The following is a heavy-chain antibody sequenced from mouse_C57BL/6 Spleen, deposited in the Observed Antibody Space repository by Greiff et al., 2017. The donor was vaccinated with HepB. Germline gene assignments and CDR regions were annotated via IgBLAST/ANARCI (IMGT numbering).Heavy chain of an antibody. V-gene: IGHV1-63*01. D-gene: IGHD3-3*01. CDR2: IYPGGGYT. CDR3: ARTGQGAMDY. Sequence: VKLVESGAELVRPGTSVKMSCKASGYTFTNYWIGWAKQRPGHGLEWIGDIYPGGGYTNYNEKFKGKATLTADKSSSTAYMQFSSLTSEDSAIYYCARTGQGAMDYWGQGTSVTVSS. J-gene: IGHJ4*01. CDR1: GYTFTNYW.